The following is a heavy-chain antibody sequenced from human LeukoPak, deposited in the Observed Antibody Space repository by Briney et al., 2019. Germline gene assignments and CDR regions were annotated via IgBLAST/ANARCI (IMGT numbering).Heavy chain of an antibody. CDR1: GYTFTGYS. J-gene: IGHJ4*02. Sequence: ASVKVSCKASGYTFTGYSMYWVRQAPGEGLVWMGWINPNSGGTNYAQKFQGRVTMTRDTFISTAYMELSRLRSDDTAVYYCARVLAAGTFLIDYWGQGTLVTVSS. V-gene: IGHV1-2*02. D-gene: IGHD6-13*01. CDR2: INPNSGGT. CDR3: ARVLAAGTFLIDY.